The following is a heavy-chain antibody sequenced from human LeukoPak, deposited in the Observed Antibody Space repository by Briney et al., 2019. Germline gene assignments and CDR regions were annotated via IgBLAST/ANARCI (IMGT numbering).Heavy chain of an antibody. CDR3: AKDRGSIAVAGTLLDY. Sequence: GGSLRLSCAASGFTFSSYGMHWVRQAPGKGLEWVAFIRYDGSNKYYADSVKGRFTIPRDNSKNTLYLQMNSLRAEDTAVYYCAKDRGSIAVAGTLLDYWGQGTLVTVSS. CDR2: IRYDGSNK. CDR1: GFTFSSYG. D-gene: IGHD6-19*01. J-gene: IGHJ4*02. V-gene: IGHV3-30*02.